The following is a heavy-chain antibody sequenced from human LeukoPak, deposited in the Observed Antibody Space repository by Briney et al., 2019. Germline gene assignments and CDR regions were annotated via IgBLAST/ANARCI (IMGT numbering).Heavy chain of an antibody. V-gene: IGHV4-34*01. CDR2: INHSGST. D-gene: IGHD5-24*01. CDR1: GGSFSGYY. CDR3: ARGYQEMATIKTYYFDY. Sequence: SETLSLTCAVYGGSFSGYYWSWIRQPPGEGLEWIGEINHSGSTNYNPSLKSRVTISVDTSKNQFSLKLSSVTAADTAVYYCARGYQEMATIKTYYFDYWGQGTLVTVSS. J-gene: IGHJ4*02.